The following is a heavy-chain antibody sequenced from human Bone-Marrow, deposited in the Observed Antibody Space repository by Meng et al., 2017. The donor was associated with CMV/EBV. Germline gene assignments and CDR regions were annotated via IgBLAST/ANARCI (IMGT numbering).Heavy chain of an antibody. Sequence: ASVKVSCKPSGYRFSDYFLRWVRQAPGQGPEWMGWINPNSGDSKYAQRFQGRVSMTRDASISTIYMELSSLTSDDTAVYYCAKDGAFCGGDCYVDWGQGTLVTVSS. CDR3: AKDGAFCGGDCYVD. CDR2: INPNSGDS. CDR1: GYRFSDYF. J-gene: IGHJ4*02. D-gene: IGHD2-21*01. V-gene: IGHV1-2*02.